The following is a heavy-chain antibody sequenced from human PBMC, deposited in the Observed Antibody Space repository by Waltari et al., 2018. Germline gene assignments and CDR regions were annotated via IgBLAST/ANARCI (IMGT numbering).Heavy chain of an antibody. D-gene: IGHD1-26*01. V-gene: IGHV1-69*14. Sequence: QVQLVQSGAEVKKPGSSVKVSCKASGGTFRSYAISWLRQSPGQGLEGMGGINPIVGKANYAQKFQGRVTSTADKATSTAYMELSRLRSEDTAVYYCARGCSGSCRDYYYGMDVWGQGTTVTVSS. J-gene: IGHJ6*02. CDR3: ARGCSGSCRDYYYGMDV. CDR2: INPIVGKA. CDR1: GGTFRSYA.